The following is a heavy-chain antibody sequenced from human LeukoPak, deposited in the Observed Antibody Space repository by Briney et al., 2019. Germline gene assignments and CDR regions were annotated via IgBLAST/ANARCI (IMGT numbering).Heavy chain of an antibody. CDR2: ITGSSGVT. CDR1: GFTFSSYW. CDR3: AKVGVGATLRPHCFDA. J-gene: IGHJ3*01. Sequence: GESLRPSCAASGFTFSSYWMSWVRQAPGKGLEWVSSITGSSGVTYYADAMKGRLTISRDNSKNTVFLQMNSLRHEDTALYFCAKVGVGATLRPHCFDAWGQGTMVMVSS. D-gene: IGHD3-3*01. V-gene: IGHV3-23*01.